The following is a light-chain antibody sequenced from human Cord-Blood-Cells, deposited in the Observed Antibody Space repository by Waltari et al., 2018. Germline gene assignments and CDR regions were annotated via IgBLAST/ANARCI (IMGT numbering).Light chain of an antibody. V-gene: IGKV1-39*01. CDR3: QQSYSTPPT. Sequence: IQMTQSPSSLSASVGDRVTSTCRASQSISSYLNWYQQKPGKAPKLLIYAASSLQSGVPSRFSGSGSGTDFTLTISSLQPEDFATYYCQQSYSTPPTFGQGTKVEIK. J-gene: IGKJ1*01. CDR1: QSISSY. CDR2: AAS.